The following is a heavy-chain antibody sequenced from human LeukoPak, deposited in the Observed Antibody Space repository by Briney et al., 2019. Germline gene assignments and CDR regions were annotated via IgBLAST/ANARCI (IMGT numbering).Heavy chain of an antibody. D-gene: IGHD6-19*01. CDR2: ISYDGSNK. J-gene: IGHJ4*02. CDR1: GFTFGRYA. Sequence: GTSLRLSCAASGFTFGRYALHWVRQAPAKGLEWVAVISYDGSNKYYADSVKGRFTISGDSSKNTVSLQMNSLRAEDTAMYYCARDSRGLISVAGIDYWGQGTLVTVSS. V-gene: IGHV3-30-3*01. CDR3: ARDSRGLISVAGIDY.